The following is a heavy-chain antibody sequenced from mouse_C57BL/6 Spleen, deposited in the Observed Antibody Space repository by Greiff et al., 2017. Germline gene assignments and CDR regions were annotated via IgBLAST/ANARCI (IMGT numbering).Heavy chain of an antibody. Sequence: DVHLVESGGGLVQPGGSLKLSCAASGFTFSDYYMYWVRQTPEKRLEWVAYISNGGGSTYYPDTVKGRFTISRDNAKNTLYLQMSRLKSEDTAMYYCARGGPYYSNYGYFDYWGQGTTLTVSS. CDR1: GFTFSDYY. V-gene: IGHV5-12*01. D-gene: IGHD2-5*01. J-gene: IGHJ2*01. CDR2: ISNGGGST. CDR3: ARGGPYYSNYGYFDY.